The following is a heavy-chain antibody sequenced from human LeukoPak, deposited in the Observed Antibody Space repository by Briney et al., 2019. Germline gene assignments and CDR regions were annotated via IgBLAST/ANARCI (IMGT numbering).Heavy chain of an antibody. CDR2: INPNSGGT. D-gene: IGHD5-12*01. J-gene: IGHJ4*02. Sequence: ASVKVSCKTSGYTFTGYYMHWVRQAPGQGLEWMGWINPNSGGTNYAQKFQGRVTMTRDTSISTAYMELSRLRSDDTAVYYCARSYRHSGYDALSPKEGWGQGTLVTVSS. V-gene: IGHV1-2*02. CDR3: ARSYRHSGYDALSPKEG. CDR1: GYTFTGYY.